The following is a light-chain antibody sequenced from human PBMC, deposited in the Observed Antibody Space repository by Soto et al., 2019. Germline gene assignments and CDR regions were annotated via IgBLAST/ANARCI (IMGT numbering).Light chain of an antibody. CDR3: RSYTRSRNWL. J-gene: IGLJ2*01. CDR1: SSDVGGYNY. CDR2: DVS. Sequence: QSALTQPASVSGSPGQSITISCTGTSSDVGGYNYVSWYQQHPGKAPKLMIYDVSNRPSGVSNRFSGSKSGNTASLTISGLQAEDEADYYCRSYTRSRNWLFGGGTMLTVL. V-gene: IGLV2-14*01.